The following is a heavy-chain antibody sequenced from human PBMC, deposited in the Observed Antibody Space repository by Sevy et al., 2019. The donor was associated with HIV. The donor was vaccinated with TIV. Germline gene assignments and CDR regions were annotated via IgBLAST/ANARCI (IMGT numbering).Heavy chain of an antibody. CDR3: ARRIAAAGAYFDY. V-gene: IGHV3-21*01. CDR1: GFTFSSYS. D-gene: IGHD6-13*01. CDR2: ISSSSSYI. Sequence: GGSLRLSCAASGFTFSSYSMNWVRQAAGKGLEWVSSISSSSSYIYYADSVKGRFTISRDNAKNSLYLQMNSLRAEDTAVYYCARRIAAAGAYFDYWGQGTLVTVSS. J-gene: IGHJ4*02.